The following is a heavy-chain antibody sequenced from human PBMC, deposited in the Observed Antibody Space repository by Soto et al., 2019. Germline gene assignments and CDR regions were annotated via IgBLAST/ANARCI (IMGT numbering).Heavy chain of an antibody. Sequence: EVQLLESGGGLVQPGGSLRLSCAASGFTFSSYAMSWVRQAPVKGLEWVSSISGSGGRTYYADSVKGRFTISRDNSKNTVYLQMNSLSAEDTAVYYCADIFNWRFFDYWGQGTLVTVSS. CDR1: GFTFSSYA. CDR3: ADIFNWRFFDY. V-gene: IGHV3-23*01. D-gene: IGHD1-1*01. J-gene: IGHJ4*02. CDR2: ISGSGGRT.